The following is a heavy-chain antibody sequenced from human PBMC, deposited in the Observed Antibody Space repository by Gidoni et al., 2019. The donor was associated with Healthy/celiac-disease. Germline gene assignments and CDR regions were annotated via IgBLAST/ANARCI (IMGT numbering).Heavy chain of an antibody. CDR2: IWYDGSNK. D-gene: IGHD3-3*01. J-gene: IGHJ4*02. Sequence: QVQLVESGGGVVQPGRSLRLSCAASGFTLSSYGMHWVRQAPGKGLEWVAVIWYDGSNKYYADAVKGRFTISRDNSKNTLYLQMNSLRAEDTAVYYCARENYDFWSGTIDYWGQGTLVTVSS. CDR3: ARENYDFWSGTIDY. CDR1: GFTLSSYG. V-gene: IGHV3-33*01.